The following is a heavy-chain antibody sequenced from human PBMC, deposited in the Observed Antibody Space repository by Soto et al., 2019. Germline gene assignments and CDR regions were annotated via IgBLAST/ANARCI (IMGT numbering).Heavy chain of an antibody. J-gene: IGHJ4*02. Sequence: SLRLSCAASGFSFSNANMHWVRQGPGRGLDWVAGIYFDGGNKYYADSVKGRFTISRDNSKNTLYLQMNSLIAEDTAVYYCSRVMARIHPPFDHWGQGALVTVSS. D-gene: IGHD3-10*01. CDR1: GFSFSNAN. V-gene: IGHV3-33*01. CDR2: IYFDGGNK. CDR3: SRVMARIHPPFDH.